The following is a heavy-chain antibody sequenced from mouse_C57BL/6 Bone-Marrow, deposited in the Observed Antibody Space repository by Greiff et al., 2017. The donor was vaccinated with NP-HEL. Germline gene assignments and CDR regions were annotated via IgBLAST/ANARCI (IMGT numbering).Heavy chain of an antibody. CDR2: ISDGGSYT. CDR3: AREGERRYFDV. CDR1: GFTFSSYA. Sequence: DVMLVESGGGLVKPGGSLKLSCAASGFTFSSYAMSWVRQTPEKRLEWVATISDGGSYTYYPDNVKGRFTISRDNAKNNLYLQMSHLKSEDTAMYYCAREGERRYFDVWGTGTTVTVSS. V-gene: IGHV5-4*01. J-gene: IGHJ1*03.